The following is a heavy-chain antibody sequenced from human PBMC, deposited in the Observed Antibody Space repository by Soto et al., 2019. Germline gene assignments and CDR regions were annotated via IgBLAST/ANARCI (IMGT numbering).Heavy chain of an antibody. D-gene: IGHD4-17*01. V-gene: IGHV4-59*01. CDR2: IHYSGST. CDR3: ARVGGYYRDYPTFDY. Sequence: SETLSLTCIVSGSSISGFYWSWIRQPPGKGLEWIGNIHYSGSTNYNPSRKSRVTISVDMSKNQFSLKVNSVTAADTAVYYCARVGGYYRDYPTFDYWGQGMLVTVSS. CDR1: GSSISGFY. J-gene: IGHJ4*02.